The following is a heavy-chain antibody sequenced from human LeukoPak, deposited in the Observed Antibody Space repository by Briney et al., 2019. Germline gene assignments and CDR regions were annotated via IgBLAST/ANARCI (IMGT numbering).Heavy chain of an antibody. CDR2: IYSSGST. D-gene: IGHD6-13*01. Sequence: SETLSLTCRVSGVSISSGSNYWGWIRQPPGKTLEWIGSIYSSGSTYYNSSLKSRVIILIDTAKNHFSLNLSSVTAADTAIYYCARSSSYSSSWSAFNIWGQGTMVTVSS. CDR3: ARSSSYSSSWSAFNI. V-gene: IGHV4-39*07. CDR1: GVSISSGSNY. J-gene: IGHJ3*02.